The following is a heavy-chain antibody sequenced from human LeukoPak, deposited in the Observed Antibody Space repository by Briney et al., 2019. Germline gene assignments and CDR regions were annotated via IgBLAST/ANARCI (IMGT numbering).Heavy chain of an antibody. CDR2: ISTSGSGT. D-gene: IGHD2-15*01. CDR3: AKTSGGNY. CDR1: GFTFSSYA. Sequence: GGSLRLSCAASGFTFSSYAMNWVRQAPGKGLGWVSAISTSGSGTYYADSVKGRFTISRDNSKNTLYLQMNSLRAEDTAVYYCAKTSGGNYWGQGTLVSVSS. V-gene: IGHV3-23*01. J-gene: IGHJ4*02.